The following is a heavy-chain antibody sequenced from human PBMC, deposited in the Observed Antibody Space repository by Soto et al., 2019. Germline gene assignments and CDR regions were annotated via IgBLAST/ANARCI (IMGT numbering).Heavy chain of an antibody. CDR2: IFSNDEK. CDR3: ARSPGIAVAGTPFDY. D-gene: IGHD6-19*01. Sequence: QVTLKESGPVLVKPTETLTLTCTVSGFSLSNARMGVSWTRQPPGKALEWLAHIFSNDEKSYSTSLKSRLTISKDTSKSQVVLTMTNMDPVDTATYYCARSPGIAVAGTPFDYWGQGTLVTVSS. J-gene: IGHJ4*02. V-gene: IGHV2-26*01. CDR1: GFSLSNARMG.